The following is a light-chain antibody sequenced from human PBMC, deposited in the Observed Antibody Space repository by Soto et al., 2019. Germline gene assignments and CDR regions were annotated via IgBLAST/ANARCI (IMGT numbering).Light chain of an antibody. J-gene: IGKJ1*01. CDR3: QQYNGYSRT. CDR2: DVS. CDR1: QSIGDS. Sequence: DIHMTQSPSSLSASVGYRVTITCRASQSIGDSLAWYQQKPGKAPYLLISDVSSLERGVPSRFRGSGSGTEFTLTISSMQPDDFETFYCQQYNGYSRTFGQGTKVDIK. V-gene: IGKV1-5*01.